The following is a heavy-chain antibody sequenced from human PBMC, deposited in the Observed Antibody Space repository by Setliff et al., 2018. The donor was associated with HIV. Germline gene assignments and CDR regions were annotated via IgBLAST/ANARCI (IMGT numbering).Heavy chain of an antibody. CDR2: INPSGGST. Sequence: PRASVKVSCKASGYTFTSYYMHWVRQAPGQGLEWMGIINPSGGSTSYAQKFQGRVTILVDTSKNQFSLNLSSVTVADTAMYYCARGSGWYKYFYYGMDVWGQGTTVTVSS. V-gene: IGHV1-46*01. J-gene: IGHJ6*02. CDR1: GYTFTSYY. CDR3: ARGSGWYKYFYYGMDV. D-gene: IGHD6-19*01.